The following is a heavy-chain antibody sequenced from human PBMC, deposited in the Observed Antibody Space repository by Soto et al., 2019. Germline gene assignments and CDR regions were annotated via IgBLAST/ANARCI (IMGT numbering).Heavy chain of an antibody. D-gene: IGHD3-3*01. CDR2: IYYSGST. CDR1: GGSISSSSYY. J-gene: IGHJ5*02. Sequence: SETLSLTCTVSGGSISSSSYYWGWIRQPPGKGLEWIGSIYYSGSTYYNPSLKSRVTISVDTSKNQFSLKLSSVTAADTAVYYCARRLGGDAFGVVHNWFAPWGQGTLVTVSS. V-gene: IGHV4-39*01. CDR3: ARRLGGDAFGVVHNWFAP.